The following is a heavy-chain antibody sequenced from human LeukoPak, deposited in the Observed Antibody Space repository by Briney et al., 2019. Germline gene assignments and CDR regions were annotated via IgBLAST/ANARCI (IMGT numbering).Heavy chain of an antibody. CDR2: ISGSGGST. CDR1: GFTFSSYA. Sequence: GGSLRLSCAASGFTFSSYAMSWVRQAPGKGLEWVSAISGSGGSTYYADSVKGRFTISRDNSKNTLYLQMNSLRAEDTAVYYCANLPTRMVQGVILGYWGQGTLVTVSS. J-gene: IGHJ4*02. V-gene: IGHV3-23*01. CDR3: ANLPTRMVQGVILGY. D-gene: IGHD3-10*01.